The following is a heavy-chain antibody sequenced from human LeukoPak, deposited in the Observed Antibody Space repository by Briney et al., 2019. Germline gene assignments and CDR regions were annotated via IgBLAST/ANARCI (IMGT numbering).Heavy chain of an antibody. V-gene: IGHV3-7*01. CDR3: VTDQTGRHPYFFVY. J-gene: IGHJ4*02. CDR2: TKKDGREI. D-gene: IGHD2/OR15-2a*01. Sequence: GGSLRLSCAASGVNFSTYWMTWVRHVPGKGLEWVATTKKDGREIYYVDAVKGRFRISRDNAKTSLYVQMNSLSVADTAVYYCVTDQTGRHPYFFVYWGQGTLVTVSS. CDR1: GVNFSTYW.